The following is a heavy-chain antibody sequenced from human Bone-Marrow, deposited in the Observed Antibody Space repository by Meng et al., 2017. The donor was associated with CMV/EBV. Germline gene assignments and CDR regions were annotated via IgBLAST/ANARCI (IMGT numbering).Heavy chain of an antibody. D-gene: IGHD3-3*01. CDR1: GGSISSYY. CDR2: IYYSGST. CDR3: ARVYVGDYDFWSGYWDYYFDY. J-gene: IGHJ4*02. V-gene: IGHV4-59*01. Sequence: SQTLSLTCAVYGGSISSYYWSWIRQPPGKGLEWIGYIYYSGSTNYNPSLKSRVTISVDTSKNQFSLKLSSVTAADTAVYYCARVYVGDYDFWSGYWDYYFDYWGQGTLVTFYS.